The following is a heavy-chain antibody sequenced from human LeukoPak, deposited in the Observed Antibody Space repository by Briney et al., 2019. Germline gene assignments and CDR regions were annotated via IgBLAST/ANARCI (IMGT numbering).Heavy chain of an antibody. Sequence: GASVKVSCKASGYTFTSYGISWVRQAPGQGLEWMGWISAYNGNTNYAQELQGRVTMTTDTSTSTAYMELRSLRSDDTAVYYCARDLAVAGALHFDYWGQGTLVTVSS. J-gene: IGHJ4*02. CDR2: ISAYNGNT. CDR1: GYTFTSYG. CDR3: ARDLAVAGALHFDY. V-gene: IGHV1-18*01. D-gene: IGHD6-19*01.